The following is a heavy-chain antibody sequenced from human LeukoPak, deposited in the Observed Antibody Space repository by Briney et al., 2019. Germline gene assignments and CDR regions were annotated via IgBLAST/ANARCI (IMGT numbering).Heavy chain of an antibody. D-gene: IGHD3-22*01. CDR2: IKQDGSEK. CDR1: GFAFKNAW. V-gene: IGHV3-7*01. J-gene: IGHJ3*02. Sequence: PGGSLRLSCAASGFAFKNAWMSWVRQAPGKGLEWVANIKQDGSEKYYVDSVKGRFTISRDNAKNSLYLKMNSLRAEDTAVYYCARHHKFDSSGYYWGAVDAFDIWGQGTMVTVSS. CDR3: ARHHKFDSSGYYWGAVDAFDI.